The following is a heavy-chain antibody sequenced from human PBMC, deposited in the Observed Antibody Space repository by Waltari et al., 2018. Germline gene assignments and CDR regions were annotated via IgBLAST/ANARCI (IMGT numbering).Heavy chain of an antibody. V-gene: IGHV3-23*04. J-gene: IGHJ4*02. CDR1: GITFSTYA. CDR2: IDNSGRNT. Sequence: DVQLVDSGGGLVQPGGSLRLSCAASGITFSTYAMGWVRQAPGKGLEWAASIDNSGRNTVYADSVKGRFTISRDNAKHTLFLQMISLRADDTAVYYCAKIGVLTANFDYWGQGALVTVSS. D-gene: IGHD2-21*02. CDR3: AKIGVLTANFDY.